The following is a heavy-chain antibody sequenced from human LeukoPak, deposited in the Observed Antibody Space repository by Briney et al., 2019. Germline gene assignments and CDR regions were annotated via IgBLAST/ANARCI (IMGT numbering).Heavy chain of an antibody. CDR3: ARDPSAWSGHFDY. CDR2: IKQDGSEK. V-gene: IGHV3-7*01. D-gene: IGHD2-8*02. J-gene: IGHJ4*02. CDR1: GFTFSSYW. Sequence: PGGSLRLSCAASGFTFSSYWMSWVRQAPGKGLEWVANIKQDGSEKYYVDSVKGRFTISRDNAKNSLYLQMNSLRVEDTAVYYCARDPSAWSGHFDYWGQGTLVTVSS.